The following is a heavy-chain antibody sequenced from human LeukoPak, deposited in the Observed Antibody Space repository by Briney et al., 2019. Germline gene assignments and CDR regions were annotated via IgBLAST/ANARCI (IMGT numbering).Heavy chain of an antibody. D-gene: IGHD6-6*01. J-gene: IGHJ4*02. CDR3: ARERAIASLRPYYFDY. CDR2: ISSSDSTI. V-gene: IGHV3-11*01. CDR1: GFTFSDYY. Sequence: PGGSLRLSCAASGFTFSDYYMSWIRQAPGKGLEWISYISSSDSTIYYADSVKGRFTISRDNARNSLYLQMNGLRAEDTAVYYCARERAIASLRPYYFDYWGQGTLVTVSS.